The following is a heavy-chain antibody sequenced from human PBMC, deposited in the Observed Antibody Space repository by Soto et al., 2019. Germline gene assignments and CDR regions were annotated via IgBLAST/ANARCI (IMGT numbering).Heavy chain of an antibody. J-gene: IGHJ6*02. Sequence: SGTLSLTCTVSGGSISSGGYYWSWIRQHPGKGLEWIGYIYYSGSTYYNPSLKSRVTISVDTSKNQFSLKLSSVTAADTAVYYCAREKVGTIFGVVMSYSYYGMDVWGQGTRVTVSS. CDR2: IYYSGST. V-gene: IGHV4-31*02. CDR1: GGSISSGGYY. CDR3: AREKVGTIFGVVMSYSYYGMDV. D-gene: IGHD3-3*01.